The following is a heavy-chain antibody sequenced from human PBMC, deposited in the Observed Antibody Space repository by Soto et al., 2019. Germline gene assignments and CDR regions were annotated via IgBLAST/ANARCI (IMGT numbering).Heavy chain of an antibody. Sequence: EVQLVESGGGVVQPGGSLRLSCAASGFTFSGHWMHWVRQAPGEGLVWVSRITPDGSTTDYADSVKGRFSISRDNAKNMVYLQMNSLRVEDTAVYYCTSLSIAVAHFAFDPWGQGTLVTVSS. CDR3: TSLSIAVAHFAFDP. D-gene: IGHD6-19*01. J-gene: IGHJ3*01. V-gene: IGHV3-74*01. CDR1: GFTFSGHW. CDR2: ITPDGSTT.